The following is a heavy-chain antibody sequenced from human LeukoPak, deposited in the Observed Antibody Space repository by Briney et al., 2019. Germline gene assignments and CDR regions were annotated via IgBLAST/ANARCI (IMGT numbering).Heavy chain of an antibody. CDR2: IYYSGST. Sequence: SETLSLTCTVSGGSINSYYWSWIRQPPGKGLEWIGYIYYSGSTNYNPSLKSRVTISVDTSKNQFSLKLSSVTAADTAVYYCARVDTAAGEYYFDYWGQGTLVTVSS. CDR1: GGSINSYY. V-gene: IGHV4-59*01. D-gene: IGHD6-13*01. CDR3: ARVDTAAGEYYFDY. J-gene: IGHJ4*02.